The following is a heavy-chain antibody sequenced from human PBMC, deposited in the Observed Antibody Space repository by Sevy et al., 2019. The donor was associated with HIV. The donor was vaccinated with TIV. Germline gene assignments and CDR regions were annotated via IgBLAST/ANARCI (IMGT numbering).Heavy chain of an antibody. Sequence: GGSLRLSCAASGFTFSTYAMSWVRQAPGKGLEWVSAISASGDTTYYADSVKGRFTISRDNSKNTLFLQMNSLRGEDTAVYYCAKGGHHLFPDVDYWGQGTLVTVSS. D-gene: IGHD3-16*01. CDR3: AKGGHHLFPDVDY. CDR1: GFTFSTYA. V-gene: IGHV3-23*01. J-gene: IGHJ4*02. CDR2: ISASGDTT.